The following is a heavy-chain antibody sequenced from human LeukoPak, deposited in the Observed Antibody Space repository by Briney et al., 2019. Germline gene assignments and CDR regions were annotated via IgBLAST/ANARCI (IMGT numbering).Heavy chain of an antibody. D-gene: IGHD3-10*01. J-gene: IGHJ5*02. CDR3: ARDPDYYGSGP. CDR2: IYYSGST. V-gene: IGHV4-59*01. CDR1: GGSISSYY. Sequence: TSDTLSLTCTVSGGSISSYYWSWIRQPPGKGLEWIGYIYYSGSTNYTPFLKSRVTISVDTSKNQYSLKLSTVTAADTAAYYCARDPDYYGSGPWGQGTLVTVSS.